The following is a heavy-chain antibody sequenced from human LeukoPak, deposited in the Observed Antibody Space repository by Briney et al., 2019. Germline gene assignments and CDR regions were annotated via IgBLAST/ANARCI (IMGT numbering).Heavy chain of an antibody. J-gene: IGHJ4*02. CDR1: GFTFSGSA. CDR2: IRSKAKSYAK. CDR3: TRPAHDVDY. D-gene: IGHD3-16*01. V-gene: IGHV3-73*01. Sequence: GGSLRLSCAASGFTFSGSAMHWVRQASGKGVEWVGRIRSKAKSYAKAYAGAVKGRFTISRDDSKNTAYLQMNSLKTEDTAVYYCTRPAHDVDYWGQGTLVTVSS.